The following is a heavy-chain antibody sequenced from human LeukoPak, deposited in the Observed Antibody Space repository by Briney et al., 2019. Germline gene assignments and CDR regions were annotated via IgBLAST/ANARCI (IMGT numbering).Heavy chain of an antibody. D-gene: IGHD3-10*02. CDR2: IKEDGTET. V-gene: IGHV3-7*03. J-gene: IGHJ4*02. CDR3: TRENYVPDS. CDR1: GFMFSSNW. Sequence: GGSLRLSCAASGFMFSSNWMSWVRLAPGKGLEWVANIKEDGTETYYVDSVRGRFTISRDDAKNSLFLQMNGLRADDTAVYYCTRENYVPDSWGQGTLVTVSS.